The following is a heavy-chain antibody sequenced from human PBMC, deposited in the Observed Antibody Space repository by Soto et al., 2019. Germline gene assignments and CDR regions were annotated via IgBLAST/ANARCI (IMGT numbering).Heavy chain of an antibody. CDR2: TYYRSRWYT. CDR1: GDSVSSNSAA. D-gene: IGHD3-10*01. V-gene: IGHV6-1*01. CDR3: VAEARVSETSYNAPKDYYYSAMDV. Sequence: SQTLSLTCAISGDSVSSNSAAWNWIRHSPSRGLEWLGRTYYRSRWYTDYAVSVKSRITINPDTSKNQFSLQLNSVTPEDTAVYYCVAEARVSETSYNAPKDYYYSAMDVWGQGTTVTVSS. J-gene: IGHJ6*02.